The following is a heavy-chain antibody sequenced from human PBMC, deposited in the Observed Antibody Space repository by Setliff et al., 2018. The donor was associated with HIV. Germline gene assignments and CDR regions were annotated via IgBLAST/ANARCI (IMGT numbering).Heavy chain of an antibody. V-gene: IGHV1-3*01. CDR2: INAGDDNT. Sequence: GASVKVSCKAFGYTFSTNAIHWVRQAPGQRLEWMGYINAGDDNTRYSEKFQGRVTIARDTSASTAYMELSSLRSEDTAVYYCARGHSSSAYDAYDIWGQGTMVTVSS. D-gene: IGHD6-6*01. J-gene: IGHJ3*02. CDR3: ARGHSSSAYDAYDI. CDR1: GYTFSTNA.